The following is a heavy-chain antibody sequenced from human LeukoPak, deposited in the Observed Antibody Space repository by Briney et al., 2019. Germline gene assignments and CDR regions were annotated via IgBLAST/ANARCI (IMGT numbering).Heavy chain of an antibody. V-gene: IGHV4-59*01. CDR3: GRWGYFDSGNYFVVDY. CDR2: IHDNGDI. CDR1: GDSIRSYY. D-gene: IGHD3-22*01. J-gene: IGHJ4*02. Sequence: SETLSLTCIVSGDSIRSYYWNWIRQAPGKALEWIGHIHDNGDIDYNFSLKSRVTISMDTSKNQFSLKLSSVTAADTAVYYCGRWGYFDSGNYFVVDYWGQGTVVTVSS.